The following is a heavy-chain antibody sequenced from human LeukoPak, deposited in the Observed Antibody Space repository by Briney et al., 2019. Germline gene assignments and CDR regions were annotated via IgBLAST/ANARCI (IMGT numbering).Heavy chain of an antibody. CDR2: ISAVYGSA. D-gene: IGHD6-19*01. V-gene: IGHV1-69*01. CDR1: GGTFSIYG. J-gene: IGHJ4*02. Sequence: SVKVSCKTSGGTFSIYGISWVRQAPRQGLEYMGEISAVYGSAKYAQKFQGRVTITADESTSTAYMELSSLRSEDTAVYYCALDNHIPASNGWPLEFWGQGTLVTVSS. CDR3: ALDNHIPASNGWPLEF.